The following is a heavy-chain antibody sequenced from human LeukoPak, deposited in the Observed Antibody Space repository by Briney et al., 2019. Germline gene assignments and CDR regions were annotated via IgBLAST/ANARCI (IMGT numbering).Heavy chain of an antibody. CDR1: GYTFTTSG. Sequence: AASVKVSCKASGYTFTTSGISWVRQAPGQGLEWMGWINTFNGNTNYPQKLQGRVTMTTETSTSTACMELRSLRSDDTAVYYCAKDREGPYYFGMDVWGQGTTVTVSS. D-gene: IGHD1-26*01. V-gene: IGHV1-18*01. CDR2: INTFNGNT. CDR3: AKDREGPYYFGMDV. J-gene: IGHJ6*02.